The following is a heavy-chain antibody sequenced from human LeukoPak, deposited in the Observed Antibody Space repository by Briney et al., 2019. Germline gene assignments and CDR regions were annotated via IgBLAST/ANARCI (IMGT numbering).Heavy chain of an antibody. V-gene: IGHV4-30-4*08. Sequence: PSETLSFTCTVSGGSISSGDYYWSWIRQPPGKGLEWIGYIYYSGSTYYNPSLKSRVTISVDTSNNQFSLKLSSVTAADTAVYYCARDLSNWNRLDVWGKGTTVTVSS. CDR2: IYYSGST. D-gene: IGHD1/OR15-1a*01. J-gene: IGHJ6*04. CDR1: GGSISSGDYY. CDR3: ARDLSNWNRLDV.